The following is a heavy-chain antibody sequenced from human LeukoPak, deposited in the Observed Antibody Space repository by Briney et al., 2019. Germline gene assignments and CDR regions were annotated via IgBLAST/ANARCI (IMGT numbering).Heavy chain of an antibody. CDR1: GFTFSSYG. CDR3: AREKIRNCTNGVCYTGYYFDY. Sequence: PGRSLRLSCAASGFTFSSYGMHWVRQAPGKGLEWVAVISYDGSNKYYADSVKGRFTISRDNSKNTLYLQMNSLRAEDTAVYYCAREKIRNCTNGVCYTGYYFDYWGQGTLVTVSS. J-gene: IGHJ4*02. D-gene: IGHD2-8*01. V-gene: IGHV3-30*03. CDR2: ISYDGSNK.